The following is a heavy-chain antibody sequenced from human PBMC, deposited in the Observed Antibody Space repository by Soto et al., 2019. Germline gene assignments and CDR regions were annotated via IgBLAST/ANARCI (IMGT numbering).Heavy chain of an antibody. CDR1: GGSISSGGYY. J-gene: IGHJ6*03. Sequence: PSETLSLTCTVSGGSISSGGYYWSWIRQHPGKGLEWIGYIYYSGSTYYNPSLKSRVTISVGTSKNQFSLKLSSVTAADTAVYYCARDRIVPAAIDYMDVWGKGTTVTVSS. D-gene: IGHD2-2*02. CDR2: IYYSGST. V-gene: IGHV4-31*03. CDR3: ARDRIVPAAIDYMDV.